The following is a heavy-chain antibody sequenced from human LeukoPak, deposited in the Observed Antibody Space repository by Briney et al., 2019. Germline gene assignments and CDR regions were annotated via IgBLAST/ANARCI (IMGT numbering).Heavy chain of an antibody. CDR3: ARDLAVAGTGYDY. CDR2: IYHSGDT. CDR1: GYSISTGFH. Sequence: SETLSLTCTVSGYSISTGFHWGWIRQPPGKGLEWIGSIYHSGDTYYNPSLNSRVTISVDTSKNQFSLKVRSVTAADTAVYYCARDLAVAGTGYDYWGQGTLVTVSS. J-gene: IGHJ4*02. V-gene: IGHV4-38-2*02. D-gene: IGHD6-19*01.